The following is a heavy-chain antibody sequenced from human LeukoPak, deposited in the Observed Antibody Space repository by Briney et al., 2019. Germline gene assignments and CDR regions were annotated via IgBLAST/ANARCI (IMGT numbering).Heavy chain of an antibody. CDR1: GGTFSSYA. CDR3: ARDGDDYGDYVDPSSYYYYYGMDV. Sequence: SVKVSCKASGGTFSSYAISWVRQAPGQGLEWMGGIIPIFGTANYAQKFQGRVTITADESTSTAYMELSSLRSEDTAVYYCARDGDDYGDYVDPSSYYYYYGMDVWGQGTTVTVSS. V-gene: IGHV1-69*13. D-gene: IGHD4-17*01. J-gene: IGHJ6*02. CDR2: IIPIFGTA.